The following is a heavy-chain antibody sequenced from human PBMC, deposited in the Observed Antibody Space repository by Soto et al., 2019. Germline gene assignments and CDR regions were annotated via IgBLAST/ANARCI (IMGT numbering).Heavy chain of an antibody. CDR3: TRADPTVTLSVFDP. V-gene: IGHV3-30-3*01. D-gene: IGHD4-17*01. CDR1: GFIFSSNA. CDR2: IANDGSNK. Sequence: QVQLVESGGGVVQPGRSLRLSCAASGFIFSSNAMHWVRQAPGKGLEWVAVIANDGSNKYYADSVKGRFTISRDNSKNTVYLQMNSLSAEDTAVYYCTRADPTVTLSVFDPWGQGTLVTVSS. J-gene: IGHJ5*02.